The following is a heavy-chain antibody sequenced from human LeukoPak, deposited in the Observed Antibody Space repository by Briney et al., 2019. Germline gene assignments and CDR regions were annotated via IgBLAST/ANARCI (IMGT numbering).Heavy chain of an antibody. J-gene: IGHJ4*02. V-gene: IGHV3-30*01. Sequence: PGRSLRLSCAASGFTFSSYAMHWVRQAPGKGLEWVARIAHDGSNKYNADSVKGRFTVSRDNSKSTLYLQMNSLSVEDTAIYYCAREATWGEWYFDHWGQGTPVTVSS. D-gene: IGHD3-3*01. CDR2: IAHDGSNK. CDR1: GFTFSSYA. CDR3: AREATWGEWYFDH.